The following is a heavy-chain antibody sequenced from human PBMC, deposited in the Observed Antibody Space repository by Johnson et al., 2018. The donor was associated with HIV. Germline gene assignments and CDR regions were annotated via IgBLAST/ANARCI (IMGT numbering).Heavy chain of an antibody. Sequence: VQLVESGGGLVQPGGSLRLSCAASGFTVSSNYMSWVRQAPEMGLVWVSIVYSGGNTYYADSVRGRFTISRDHAKNTLYLQMNSLRAEDTALYYCARACRDGHTGDAFDIWGQGTMVTVSS. D-gene: IGHD5-24*01. V-gene: IGHV3-66*01. CDR1: GFTVSSNY. CDR3: ARACRDGHTGDAFDI. J-gene: IGHJ3*02. CDR2: VYSGGNT.